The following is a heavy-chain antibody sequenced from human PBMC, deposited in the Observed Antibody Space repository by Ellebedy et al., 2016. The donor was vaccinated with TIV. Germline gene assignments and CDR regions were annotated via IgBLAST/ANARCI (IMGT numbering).Heavy chain of an antibody. V-gene: IGHV2-70*01. Sequence: SGPTLVXPTQTLTLTCTFSGFSLSTSGMCVSWIRQPPGKALEWLALIDWDDDKYYSTSLKTRLTISKDTSKNQVVLTMTNMDPVDTATYYCARIQHPLCGYSYGYGDYYYGMDVWGQGTTVTVSS. D-gene: IGHD5-18*01. J-gene: IGHJ6*02. CDR2: IDWDDDK. CDR1: GFSLSTSGMC. CDR3: ARIQHPLCGYSYGYGDYYYGMDV.